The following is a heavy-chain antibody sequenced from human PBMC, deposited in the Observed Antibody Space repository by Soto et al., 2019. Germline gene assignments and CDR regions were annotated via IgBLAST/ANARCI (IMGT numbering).Heavy chain of an antibody. CDR3: ARGPRQRFENYGDYIYGNFDY. CDR2: IYYSGST. CDR1: GGSISSYY. J-gene: IGHJ4*02. V-gene: IGHV4-59*01. D-gene: IGHD4-17*01. Sequence: SATLSLTCTVSGGSISSYYWSWIRQPPGKGLERIGYIYYSGSTNYNPSLKSRVTISVDTSKNQFSLKLSSVTAADTAVYYCARGPRQRFENYGDYIYGNFDYWGQGTLVTVSS.